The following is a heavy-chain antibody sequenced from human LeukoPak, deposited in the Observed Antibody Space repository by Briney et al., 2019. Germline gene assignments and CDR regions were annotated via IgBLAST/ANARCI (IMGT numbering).Heavy chain of an antibody. D-gene: IGHD4-17*01. V-gene: IGHV4-34*01. J-gene: IGHJ5*02. Sequence: PSETLSLTCAVYGGSFSGYYWSWLRQPPGKGLEWIGEINHSGSTNYNPSLKSRVTISVDTSKNQFSLKLSSVTAADTAVYYCARALNDYGDYMVRWFDPWGQGTLVTVSS. CDR2: INHSGST. CDR3: ARALNDYGDYMVRWFDP. CDR1: GGSFSGYY.